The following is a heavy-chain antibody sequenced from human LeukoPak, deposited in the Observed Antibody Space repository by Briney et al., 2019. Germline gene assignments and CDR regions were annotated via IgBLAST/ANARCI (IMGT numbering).Heavy chain of an antibody. V-gene: IGHV3-15*01. CDR1: GFTFSNAW. J-gene: IGHJ6*03. CDR3: TTGAEYYGSGSYYISYYYYYYMDV. D-gene: IGHD3-10*01. CDR2: IKSKTDGGTT. Sequence: GGSLRLSCAASGFTFSNAWMRWVRQAPGKGLEWVGRIKSKTDGGTTDYAAPVKGRFTISRDDSKNTLYLQMNSLKTEDTGVYYCTTGAEYYGSGSYYISYYYYYYMDVWGKGTTVTVSS.